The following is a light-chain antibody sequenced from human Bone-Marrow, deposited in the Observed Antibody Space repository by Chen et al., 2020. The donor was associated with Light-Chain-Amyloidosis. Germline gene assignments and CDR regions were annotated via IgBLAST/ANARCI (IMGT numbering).Light chain of an antibody. CDR2: SDN. CDR3: AAWDDSLNGVV. V-gene: IGLV1-44*01. J-gene: IGLJ2*01. CDR1: TSNIGTYT. Sequence: QSVLTQPPSTSGTPGQRVTISCSGSTSNIGTYTVNWYRQVPGTAPRLLLQSDNQRHSGVPDRFSGSKSGTSAALAISWLQSEDEADYYCAAWDDSLNGVVVGGGTKLTVL.